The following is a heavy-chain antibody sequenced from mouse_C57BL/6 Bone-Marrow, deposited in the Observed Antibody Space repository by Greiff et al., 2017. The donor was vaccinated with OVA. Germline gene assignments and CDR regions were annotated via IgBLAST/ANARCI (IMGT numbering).Heavy chain of an antibody. V-gene: IGHV1-59*01. CDR1: GYTFTNYW. CDR3: AHDGSGRYHDY. CDR2: IAPSDSYI. Sequence: QVQLQQPGAELVRPGTSVKLSCKASGYTFTNYWMHWVKQRPGQGLEWIGVIAPSDSYINYNQKFKGRATLTVDTSSSTAYMHLSSLTSENSAVYYCAHDGSGRYHDYWGQGNSLSVSS. J-gene: IGHJ2*02. D-gene: IGHD1-1*01.